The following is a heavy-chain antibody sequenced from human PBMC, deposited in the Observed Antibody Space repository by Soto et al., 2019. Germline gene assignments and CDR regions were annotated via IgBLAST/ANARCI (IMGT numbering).Heavy chain of an antibody. J-gene: IGHJ6*02. CDR1: GFTFSTYA. V-gene: IGHV3-23*01. D-gene: IGHD2-8*01. CDR2: VSGTGGTT. Sequence: EVQLLESGGGLVQPGGSLRLSCAASGFTFSTYAMNWVRQAPGKGLEWVSSVSGTGGTTYYADSVKGRFTISRDNSKNTLYLQMNSLRDEDTAVYYCAKHKEVASTNYYYYGMDVWGQGTTVTVSS. CDR3: AKHKEVASTNYYYYGMDV.